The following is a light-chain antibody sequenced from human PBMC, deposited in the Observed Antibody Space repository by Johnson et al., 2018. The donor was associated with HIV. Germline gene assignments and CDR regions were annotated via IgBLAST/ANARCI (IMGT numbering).Light chain of an antibody. CDR1: SSNIGNNY. Sequence: VLTQPPSVSAAPGQKVTISCSGSSSNIGNNYVSWYRQLPGTAPKLLIYENTQRPSGIPDRFSGSKSGASATLGITGLQTGDEADYYCETWDRSLSAGDVFGTGTKVTVL. CDR2: ENT. J-gene: IGLJ1*01. CDR3: ETWDRSLSAGDV. V-gene: IGLV1-51*02.